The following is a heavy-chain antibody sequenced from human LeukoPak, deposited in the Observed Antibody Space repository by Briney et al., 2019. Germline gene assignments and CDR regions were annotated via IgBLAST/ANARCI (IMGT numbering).Heavy chain of an antibody. D-gene: IGHD3-22*01. CDR1: GGSVSSGSYY. J-gene: IGHJ4*02. CDR2: IYYSGST. CDR3: ARGGYGEYYYDSSGYYLFDY. Sequence: SETLSLTCTVSGGSVSSGSYYWSWIRQPPGKGLEWIGYIYYSGSTNYNPSLKSRVTISVDTSKNQFSLKLSSVTAADTAVYYCARGGYGEYYYDSSGYYLFDYWGQGTLVTVSS. V-gene: IGHV4-61*01.